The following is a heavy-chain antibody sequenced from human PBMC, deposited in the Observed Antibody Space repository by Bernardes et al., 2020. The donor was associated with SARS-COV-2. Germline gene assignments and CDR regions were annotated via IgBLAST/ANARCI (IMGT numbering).Heavy chain of an antibody. J-gene: IGHJ6*02. D-gene: IGHD4-17*01. CDR1: GFTFDDYA. Sequence: GGSLRLSCAASGFTFDDYAMHWVRQAPGKGLEWVSGISWNSGSIGYADSVKGRFTISRDNAKNSLYLQMNSLRAEDTALYYCAKSHYGDYPLYYYGMDVWGQGTTVTVAS. CDR3: AKSHYGDYPLYYYGMDV. CDR2: ISWNSGSI. V-gene: IGHV3-9*01.